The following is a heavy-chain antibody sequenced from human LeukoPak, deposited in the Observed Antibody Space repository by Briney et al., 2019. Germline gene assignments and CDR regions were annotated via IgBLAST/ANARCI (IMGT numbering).Heavy chain of an antibody. CDR1: GGSFSGYY. CDR3: ARGWAMGATGDARWFDP. Sequence: SETLSLTCAVYGGSFSGYYWSWIRQPPGKGLEWIGEINHSGSTNYNPSLKSRVTISVDTSKNQFSLKLSSVTAADTAVYYCARGWAMGATGDARWFDPWGQGTLVTVSS. J-gene: IGHJ5*02. CDR2: INHSGST. V-gene: IGHV4-34*01. D-gene: IGHD1-26*01.